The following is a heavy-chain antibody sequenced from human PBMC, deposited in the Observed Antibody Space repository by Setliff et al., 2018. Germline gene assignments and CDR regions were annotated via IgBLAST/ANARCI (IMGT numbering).Heavy chain of an antibody. V-gene: IGHV3-21*01. CDR2: ISSSSSYI. CDR1: GFTFSSYS. Sequence: LRLSCAASGFTFSSYSMNWVRQAPGKGLEWVSSISSSSSYIYYADSVKGRFTISRDNAKNSLYLQMNSLRAEDTAVYYCASELELLFDYWGQGTLVTVSS. J-gene: IGHJ4*02. D-gene: IGHD1-7*01. CDR3: ASELELLFDY.